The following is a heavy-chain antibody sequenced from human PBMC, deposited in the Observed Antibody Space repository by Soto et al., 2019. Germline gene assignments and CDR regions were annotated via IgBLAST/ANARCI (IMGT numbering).Heavy chain of an antibody. CDR2: IYTSGST. V-gene: IGHV4-4*07. CDR1: GGSISSYY. CDR3: ARSGRTMVRGVFSGSNWFDP. J-gene: IGHJ5*02. Sequence: PSETLSLTCTVSGGSISSYYWSWIRQPAGKGLEWIGRIYTSGSTNYNPSLKSRVTMSVDTSKNQFSLKLSSVTAADTAVYYCARSGRTMVRGVFSGSNWFDPWGQGTLVTVSS. D-gene: IGHD3-10*01.